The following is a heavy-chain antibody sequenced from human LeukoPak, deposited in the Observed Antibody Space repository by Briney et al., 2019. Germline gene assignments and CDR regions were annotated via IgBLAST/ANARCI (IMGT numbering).Heavy chain of an antibody. CDR1: GGSISGGGYS. V-gene: IGHV4-31*03. J-gene: IGHJ4*02. CDR2: IFYSGST. CDR3: ARGQTRGWLPFDY. Sequence: PSQTLSRTCTVSGGSISGGGYSWSWIRQHPGKGLEWIGYIFYSGSTYYNPSLESRVTISLDTSKNQLSLKLSSVTAADTAMYYCARGQTRGWLPFDYWGQGTLVTVSS. D-gene: IGHD6-19*01.